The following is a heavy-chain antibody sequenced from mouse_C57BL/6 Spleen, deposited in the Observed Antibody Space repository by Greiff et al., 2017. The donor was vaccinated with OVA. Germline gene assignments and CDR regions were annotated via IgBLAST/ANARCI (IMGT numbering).Heavy chain of an antibody. CDR1: GFTFSDYY. J-gene: IGHJ2*01. CDR3: ARDPSGYYYFDY. D-gene: IGHD6-1*01. CDR2: INYDGSST. Sequence: DVKLVESEGGLVQPGSSMKLSCTASGFTFSDYYMAWVRQVPEKGLEWVANINYDGSSTYYLDSLKSRFIISRDNAKNILYLQMSSLKSEDTATYYCARDPSGYYYFDYWGQGTTLTVSS. V-gene: IGHV5-16*01.